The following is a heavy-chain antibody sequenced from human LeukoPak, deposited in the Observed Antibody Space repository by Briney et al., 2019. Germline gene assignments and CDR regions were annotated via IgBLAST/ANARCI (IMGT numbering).Heavy chain of an antibody. J-gene: IGHJ4*02. CDR3: ARDGYYDTAGDY. CDR2: IIPIFGTG. Sequence: AVKVSCKASGGTFTIYAISWVRQAPGQGLEWMGGIIPIFGTGNYAQTFQGRVTITADKSTSTAYMELSSLRSEDTAVYYCARDGYYDTAGDYWGQGTLVTVSS. CDR1: GGTFTIYA. V-gene: IGHV1-69*06. D-gene: IGHD3-9*01.